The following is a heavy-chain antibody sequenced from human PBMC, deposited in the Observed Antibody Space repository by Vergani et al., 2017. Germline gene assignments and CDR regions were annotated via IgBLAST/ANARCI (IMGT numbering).Heavy chain of an antibody. CDR2: IYHSGTT. J-gene: IGHJ5*02. Sequence: QMQLQESGPGLVKPPGTLSLTCAVSGGSVSSSSWWSWVRQPPGKGLEWIGEIYHSGTTNFNPSLKSRVTMSIDKSKNQFSLKLSSVTAADTAVYYCARGGYYDFWSGYSPNWFDPWGQGTLVTVSS. D-gene: IGHD3-3*01. V-gene: IGHV4-4*03. CDR3: ARGGYYDFWSGYSPNWFDP. CDR1: GGSVSSSSW.